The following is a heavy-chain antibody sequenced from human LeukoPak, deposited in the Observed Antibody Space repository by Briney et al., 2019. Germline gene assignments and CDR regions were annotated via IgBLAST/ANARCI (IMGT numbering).Heavy chain of an antibody. J-gene: IGHJ4*02. CDR2: ISYDGSNK. V-gene: IGHV3-30-3*01. CDR3: ARDRGRDGYNYPFDY. CDR1: GFTFSSYA. Sequence: GGSLRLSCAASGFTFSSYAMHWVRQAPGKGLEWVAVISYDGSNKYYADSVKGRFTISRDNSKNTLYLQMNSLRAEDTAAYYCARDRGRDGYNYPFDYWGQGTLVTVSS. D-gene: IGHD5-24*01.